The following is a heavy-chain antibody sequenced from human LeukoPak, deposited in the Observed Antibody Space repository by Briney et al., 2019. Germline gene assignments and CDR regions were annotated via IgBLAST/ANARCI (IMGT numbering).Heavy chain of an antibody. D-gene: IGHD2-15*01. J-gene: IGHJ3*02. CDR3: ASRYCRGGNCDSGLIGINAFDI. Sequence: SETLSLTCTVSGGSISSSTYYWGRIRQPPGKGLEWIGTIYYSGTTNYNPSLKSRVTISVDTSKNQLSLKLSSVTAADTAVYYCASRYCRGGNCDSGLIGINAFDIWGQGTMVTVSS. V-gene: IGHV4-39*01. CDR2: IYYSGTT. CDR1: GGSISSSTYY.